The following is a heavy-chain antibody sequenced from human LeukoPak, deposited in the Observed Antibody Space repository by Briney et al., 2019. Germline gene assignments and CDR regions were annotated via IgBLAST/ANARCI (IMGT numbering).Heavy chain of an antibody. J-gene: IGHJ4*02. D-gene: IGHD3-22*01. V-gene: IGHV1-69*05. CDR3: ARDYYESSGYYQGIDY. CDR1: GGTFSSYA. Sequence: SVKVSCKASGGTFSSYAISWVRQAPGQGLEWMRRIIPIFGTANYAQKFQGRVTITTDESTSTAYMELSSLRSEDTAVYYCARDYYESSGYYQGIDYWGQGTLVTVSS. CDR2: IIPIFGTA.